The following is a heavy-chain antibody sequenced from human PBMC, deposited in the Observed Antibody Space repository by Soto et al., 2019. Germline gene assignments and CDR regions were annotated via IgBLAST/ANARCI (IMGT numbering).Heavy chain of an antibody. CDR1: GDSVSSNNAA. CDR3: ASSGPGGYIDY. D-gene: IGHD1-26*01. V-gene: IGHV6-1*01. J-gene: IGHJ4*02. Sequence: SQTLSLTCAISGDSVSSNNAAWNWIRQSPSRGLEWRGRTYYRSRWQSGYALSVRSRINISPDTSSNRFSLQLNSLTPADTAINFCASSGPGGYIDYWGRGTLVTVSS. CDR2: TYYRSRWQS.